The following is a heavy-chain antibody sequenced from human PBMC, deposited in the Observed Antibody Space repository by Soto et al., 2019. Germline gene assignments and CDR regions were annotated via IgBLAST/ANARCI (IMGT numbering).Heavy chain of an antibody. J-gene: IGHJ6*02. V-gene: IGHV3-30*18. CDR3: AKDSGGIAARPDSDYYYYGMDV. D-gene: IGHD6-6*01. CDR2: ISYDGSNK. CDR1: GFTFSSYG. Sequence: GGSLRLSCAASGFTFSSYGMHWVRQAPGKGLEWVAVISYDGSNKYYADSVKGRFTISRDNSKNTLYLQMNSLRAEDTAVYYCAKDSGGIAARPDSDYYYYGMDVWGQGTTVTVSS.